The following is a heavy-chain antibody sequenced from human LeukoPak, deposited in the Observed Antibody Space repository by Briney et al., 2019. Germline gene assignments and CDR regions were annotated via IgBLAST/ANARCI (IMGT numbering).Heavy chain of an antibody. V-gene: IGHV4-39*01. CDR1: GGSISSYY. CDR2: IYYSGST. Sequence: PSETLSLTCTVSGGSISSYYWGWIRQPPGKGLEWFGSIYYSGSTYYNPSLKSRVTISVDTSKNQFSLKLSSVTAADTAIYYCARQGGYCSSTSCFPNYYYFYYYMDVWGKGTTVIVSS. D-gene: IGHD2-2*03. J-gene: IGHJ6*03. CDR3: ARQGGYCSSTSCFPNYYYFYYYMDV.